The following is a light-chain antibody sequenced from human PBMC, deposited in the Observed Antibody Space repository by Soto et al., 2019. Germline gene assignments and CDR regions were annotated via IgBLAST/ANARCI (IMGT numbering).Light chain of an antibody. Sequence: GLTQSPGALSLSPGERATPSCRSSQSVSSAYVAWYHQKPGQAPRLLIYGASSRATGIPDRFSGSGPGTDFTLTIARLEPEDFAVYYCQQWARLPRTLGRGTKVDIK. V-gene: IGKV3-20*01. CDR1: QSVSSAY. J-gene: IGKJ1*01. CDR3: QQWARLPRT. CDR2: GAS.